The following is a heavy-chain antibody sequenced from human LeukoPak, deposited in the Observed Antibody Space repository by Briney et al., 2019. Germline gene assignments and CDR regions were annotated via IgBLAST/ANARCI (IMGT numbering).Heavy chain of an antibody. Sequence: SETLSLTCTVSGGSISSYYWSWIRQPPGKGLKWIGYIYYSGSTNYNPSLKSRVTISVDTSKNQFSLKLSSVTAADTAVYYCARVGCSSTSCSWFDPWGQGTLVTVSS. CDR1: GGSISSYY. CDR2: IYYSGST. D-gene: IGHD2-2*01. V-gene: IGHV4-59*01. CDR3: ARVGCSSTSCSWFDP. J-gene: IGHJ5*02.